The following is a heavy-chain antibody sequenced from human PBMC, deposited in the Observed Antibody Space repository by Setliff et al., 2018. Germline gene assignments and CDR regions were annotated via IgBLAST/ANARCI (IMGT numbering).Heavy chain of an antibody. CDR1: GGTFSNYG. D-gene: IGHD1-20*01. V-gene: IGHV1-69*05. Sequence: ASVKVSCKASGGTFSNYGVSWVRQAPGQGLEWMGGTIPLFGTTDYAQKFHGRVTIITDESTGTAYMEMSSLRSEDTAAYYCAREFGITASVENYYYYMDVWGKGTTVTVS. CDR2: TIPLFGTT. J-gene: IGHJ6*03. CDR3: AREFGITASVENYYYYMDV.